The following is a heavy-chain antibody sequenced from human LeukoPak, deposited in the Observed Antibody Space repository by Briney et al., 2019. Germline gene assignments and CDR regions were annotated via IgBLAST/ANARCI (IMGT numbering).Heavy chain of an antibody. D-gene: IGHD3-10*01. J-gene: IGHJ4*02. CDR1: GFTFGSHW. CDR3: ARGPPSGSGRYYPGDY. V-gene: IGHV3-74*01. Sequence: GGSLRLSCAASGFTFGSHWMHWVRQAPGKGLVWVSRINSDGSSTSYADSGKGRFTIPRDTAKTTMYLQMNGLRAEDTAVYYCARGPPSGSGRYYPGDYWGQGTLVTVSS. CDR2: INSDGSST.